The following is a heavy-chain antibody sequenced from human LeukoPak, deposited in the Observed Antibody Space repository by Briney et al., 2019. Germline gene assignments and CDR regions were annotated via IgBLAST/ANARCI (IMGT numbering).Heavy chain of an antibody. D-gene: IGHD2-15*01. V-gene: IGHV4-59*01. CDR2: IYYTGST. CDR1: GGSISSYY. J-gene: IGHJ4*02. CDR3: ARDNCSGGSCYSGVFDY. Sequence: PSETLSLTCSVSGGSISSYYWSWFRQPPGKGLEWIGYIYYTGSTNYNPSLKSRVTISVDTSKNQFSLKVSSVTAADTAVYYCARDNCSGGSCYSGVFDYWGQGTLVTVSS.